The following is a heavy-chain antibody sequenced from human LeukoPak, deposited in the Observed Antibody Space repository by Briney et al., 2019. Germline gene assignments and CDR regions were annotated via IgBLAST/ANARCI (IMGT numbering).Heavy chain of an antibody. J-gene: IGHJ6*02. Sequence: SETLSLTCTVSGGSISGFYWSWIRQPAGKGLEWIGRIYTSGSTNYNPSLRSRVTISVDTSKNQFSLKLSSVTAADTAVYYCARTSSGVSDGMDVWGQGTTVTVSS. CDR1: GGSISGFY. CDR2: IYTSGST. D-gene: IGHD3-22*01. CDR3: ARTSSGVSDGMDV. V-gene: IGHV4-4*07.